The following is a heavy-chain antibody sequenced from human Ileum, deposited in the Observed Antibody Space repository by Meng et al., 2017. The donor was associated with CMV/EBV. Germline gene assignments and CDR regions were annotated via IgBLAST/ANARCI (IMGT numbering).Heavy chain of an antibody. V-gene: IGHV3-53*01. Sequence: GESLIIPCAASGFTVSSTYMNWVCQAAGKGLEWVSVLYSGGNTYYADSVKGRFTISRDNSKNTLYLQMNSLRAEDTAVDDCAREECSTTSSYTKRYFELWGRGTLVTVSS. CDR3: AREECSTTSSYTKRYFEL. D-gene: IGHD2-2*02. CDR1: GFTVSSTY. CDR2: LYSGGNT. J-gene: IGHJ2*01.